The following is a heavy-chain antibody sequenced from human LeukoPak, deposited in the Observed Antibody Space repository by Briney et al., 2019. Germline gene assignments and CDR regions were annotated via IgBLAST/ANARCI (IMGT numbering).Heavy chain of an antibody. D-gene: IGHD3-10*01. CDR3: ATYYYGSGSSEFNDY. Sequence: KTSETLSLTCAVYGGSFSGYYWSWIRQPPGKGLEWIGEINHSGSTYYNPSLKSRVTISVDRSKNQFSLKLSSVTAADTAVYYCATYYYGSGSSEFNDYWGQGTLVTVSS. CDR1: GGSFSGYY. J-gene: IGHJ4*02. CDR2: INHSGST. V-gene: IGHV4-34*01.